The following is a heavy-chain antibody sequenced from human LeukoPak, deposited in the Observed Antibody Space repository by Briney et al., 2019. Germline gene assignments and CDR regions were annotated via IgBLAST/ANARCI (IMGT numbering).Heavy chain of an antibody. Sequence: ASVKVSCKAAGYTVTSYGISGVRQAPGQGREWMGGISAYNGNRNYAPKLQGRVTMTTDTSTSKAYMELRSLRSDHTAVYYCARASPETALRFLEWLQKYYFDYWGQGTLVTVSS. D-gene: IGHD3-3*01. CDR3: ARASPETALRFLEWLQKYYFDY. V-gene: IGHV1-18*01. CDR2: ISAYNGNR. J-gene: IGHJ4*02. CDR1: GYTVTSYG.